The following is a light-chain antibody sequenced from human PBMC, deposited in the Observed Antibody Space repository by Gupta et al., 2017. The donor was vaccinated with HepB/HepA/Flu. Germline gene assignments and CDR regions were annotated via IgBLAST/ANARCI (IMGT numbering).Light chain of an antibody. CDR2: GAS. V-gene: IGKV3-20*01. CDR1: QSVSSSY. Sequence: IVLTQSPGTLSLSPGERATLSCRASQSVSSSYLAWYQQKPGPAPRLLIYGASSRATGIPDRFSGSGSGTDFTLTSSRLEPEDFAVYYCQQYGSSPRTFGGGTKVEIK. CDR3: QQYGSSPRT. J-gene: IGKJ4*01.